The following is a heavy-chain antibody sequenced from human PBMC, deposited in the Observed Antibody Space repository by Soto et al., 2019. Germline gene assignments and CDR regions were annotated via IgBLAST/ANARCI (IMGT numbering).Heavy chain of an antibody. CDR3: ARWVVRPSYLDY. CDR2: IYYSGST. J-gene: IGHJ4*02. CDR1: GGSISSYY. Sequence: QVQLQESGPGLVKPSETLSLTCTVSGGSISSYYWSWIRQPPGKGLEWIGYIYYSGSTNYNPSLKSRVTISVDTSKNQFSLKLSSVTAADTAVYYCARWVVRPSYLDYWGQGTLVTVSS. V-gene: IGHV4-59*01. D-gene: IGHD3-10*02.